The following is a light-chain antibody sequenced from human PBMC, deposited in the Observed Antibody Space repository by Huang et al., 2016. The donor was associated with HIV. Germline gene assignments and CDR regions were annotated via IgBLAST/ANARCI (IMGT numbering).Light chain of an antibody. CDR2: SAS. J-gene: IGKJ4*01. CDR3: QQYDGWPPIT. Sequence: EIVMTQSPATLSVFPGERVTLSCRASQSINNNLAWYQHKAGQAPRLLIYSASTRAPGIAARFSGSGSGTDFTLTISSLQSEDFAIYFCQQYDGWPPITFGGGTRVEVK. V-gene: IGKV3-15*01. CDR1: QSINNN.